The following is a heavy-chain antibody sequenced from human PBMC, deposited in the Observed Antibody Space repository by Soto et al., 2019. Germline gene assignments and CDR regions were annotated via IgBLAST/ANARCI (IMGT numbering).Heavy chain of an antibody. CDR3: ARAYYGSGSYFQPKYYYYYMDV. CDR1: SGSISSSNW. J-gene: IGHJ6*03. V-gene: IGHV4-4*02. CDR2: IYHSGST. D-gene: IGHD3-10*01. Sequence: SETLSLTCAVSSGSISSSNWWSWVRKPPGKGLEWIGEIYHSGSTNYNPSLKSRVTISVDKSKNQFSLKLSSVTAADTAVYYCARAYYGSGSYFQPKYYYYYMDVWGKGTTVTVS.